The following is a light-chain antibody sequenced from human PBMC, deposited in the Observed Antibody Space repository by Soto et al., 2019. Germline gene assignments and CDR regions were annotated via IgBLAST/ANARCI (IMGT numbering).Light chain of an antibody. J-gene: IGKJ4*01. CDR3: HQYFSSPLT. V-gene: IGKV3-15*01. Sequence: EMVMTQSPATLSVNTGERATLSCRASQSVSSKLAWYQQKPGQAPRLLIYDTSTRATGIPARFSGSGSETDFTLTISSLQAEDVAVYYCHQYFSSPLTFGGGTKVDI. CDR2: DTS. CDR1: QSVSSK.